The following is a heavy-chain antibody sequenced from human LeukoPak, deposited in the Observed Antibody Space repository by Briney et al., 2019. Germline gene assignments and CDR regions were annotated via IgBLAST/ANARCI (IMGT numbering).Heavy chain of an antibody. CDR3: VRGKKPGWDMSYFDY. CDR2: INEDGSKK. D-gene: IGHD1-14*01. Sequence: SGGSLRLSCAASGFTLSSYWMSWVRQAPGMGLEWVANINEDGSKKFYVDSVKGRFTISRDNAKNSLYLQMNNLRAEDTAVYYCVRGKKPGWDMSYFDYWGQGILVTVSS. J-gene: IGHJ4*02. V-gene: IGHV3-7*01. CDR1: GFTLSSYW.